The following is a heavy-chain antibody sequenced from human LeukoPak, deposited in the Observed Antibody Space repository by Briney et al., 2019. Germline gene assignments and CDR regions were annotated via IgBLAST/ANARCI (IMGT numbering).Heavy chain of an antibody. V-gene: IGHV1-69*13. D-gene: IGHD6-6*01. Sequence: SVKVSFKASGGTFSSYAISWVRQAPGQGLEWMGGIIPIFGTANYAQKFQGRVTITADESTSTAYMELSSLRSEDTAVYYCARDRREYSSSSTRDLYYFDYWGQGTLVTVSS. CDR3: ARDRREYSSSSTRDLYYFDY. CDR2: IIPIFGTA. J-gene: IGHJ4*02. CDR1: GGTFSSYA.